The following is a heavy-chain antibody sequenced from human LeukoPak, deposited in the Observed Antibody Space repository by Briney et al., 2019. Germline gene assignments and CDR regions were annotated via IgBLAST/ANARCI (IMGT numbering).Heavy chain of an antibody. J-gene: IGHJ4*02. D-gene: IGHD4-23*01. CDR3: AKAEGFFGGYYDH. Sequence: QPGGSQRLSRAASGFTFNDYAMHWVRQAPGKGLEWVSGISWNSGSTDYADSVKGRFTISRDNAKNSLYLQMNSLRAEDTAFYYCAKAEGFFGGYYDHWGQGTLVTVSS. V-gene: IGHV3-9*01. CDR1: GFTFNDYA. CDR2: ISWNSGST.